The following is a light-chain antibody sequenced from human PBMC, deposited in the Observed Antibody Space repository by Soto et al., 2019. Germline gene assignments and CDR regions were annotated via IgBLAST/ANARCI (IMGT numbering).Light chain of an antibody. V-gene: IGKV1-5*03. CDR3: QQYNSYLTWT. Sequence: DIQMTQSPSTLSASVGDRVTITCRASQSISSWLAWYQQKPGKAPKLLIYKASSLESGVPSRFSGSGSGTEFTLTISSLQPDDFATYYCQQYNSYLTWTFGQGTKGEIK. J-gene: IGKJ1*01. CDR1: QSISSW. CDR2: KAS.